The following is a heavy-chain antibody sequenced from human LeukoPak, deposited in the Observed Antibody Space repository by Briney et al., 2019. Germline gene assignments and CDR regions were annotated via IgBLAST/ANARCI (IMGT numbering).Heavy chain of an antibody. J-gene: IGHJ4*02. CDR3: ARDLGAGSYGYGY. Sequence: PGGSLRLSCAASGFTFSSYGMHWVRQAPGKGLEWVAVIWYDGSNKYYADSVKGRFTISRDNSKNTLYLQMNSLRAEDTAVYYCARDLGAGSYGYGYWGQGTLVTVSS. D-gene: IGHD5-18*01. CDR1: GFTFSSYG. V-gene: IGHV3-33*01. CDR2: IWYDGSNK.